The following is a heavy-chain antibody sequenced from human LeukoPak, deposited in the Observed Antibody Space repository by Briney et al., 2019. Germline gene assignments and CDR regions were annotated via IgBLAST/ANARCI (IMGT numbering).Heavy chain of an antibody. Sequence: PGGSLRLSCAASGFTFSGSSFQWVRQASGKGLEWLGRIRGKPNSYATAYAASVKSRFTISRDDSKNTAYLQMNSLKTEDTAVYYCTSNDFWSTYWGQGTLVTVSS. D-gene: IGHD3-3*01. J-gene: IGHJ4*02. CDR1: GFTFSGSS. CDR2: IRGKPNSYAT. V-gene: IGHV3-73*01. CDR3: TSNDFWSTY.